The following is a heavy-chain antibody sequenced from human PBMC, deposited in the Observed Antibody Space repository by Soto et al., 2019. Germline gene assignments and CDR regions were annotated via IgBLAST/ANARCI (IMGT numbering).Heavy chain of an antibody. Sequence: EVQLLESGGGLVQPGGSLRLSCAVSGFSFSTYGVTWVRQAPGKWLEWVSGVSGGSGVTHYADSVKCRFTITGDNSKNTVYLHMNSLRVEDTAVYYCAKWNGYGEYWGQGTLVTVSS. J-gene: IGHJ4*02. CDR2: VSGGSGVT. D-gene: IGHD1-1*01. CDR1: GFSFSTYG. V-gene: IGHV3-23*01. CDR3: AKWNGYGEY.